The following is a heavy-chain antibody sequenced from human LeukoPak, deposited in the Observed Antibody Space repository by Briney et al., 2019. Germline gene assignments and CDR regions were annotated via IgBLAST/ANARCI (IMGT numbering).Heavy chain of an antibody. CDR1: GYTFTSYG. J-gene: IGHJ6*02. V-gene: IGHV1-2*02. CDR3: ARDVGDYYGSGTYYGMDV. CDR2: INPNSGGT. Sequence: GASVKVSCKASGYTFTSYGISWVRQAPGQGLEWMGWINPNSGGTNYAQKFQGRVTMARDTSISTAYMELSRLRSDDTAVYYCARDVGDYYGSGTYYGMDVWGQGTTVTVSS. D-gene: IGHD3-10*01.